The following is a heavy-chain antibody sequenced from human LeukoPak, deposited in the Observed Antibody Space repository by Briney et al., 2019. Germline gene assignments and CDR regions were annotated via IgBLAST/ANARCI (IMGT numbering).Heavy chain of an antibody. CDR2: IYYSGST. V-gene: IGHV4-39*02. CDR1: GGSTSSSSYY. J-gene: IGHJ4*02. Sequence: PSETLSLTCTVSGGSTSSSSYYWGWIRQPPGKGLEWIVSIYYSGSTFYNLSLKSRLTISVDTSKNEFSLKLNSVTAAETAVYYCARGSAFDYWGQGTLVTVSS. CDR3: ARGSAFDY.